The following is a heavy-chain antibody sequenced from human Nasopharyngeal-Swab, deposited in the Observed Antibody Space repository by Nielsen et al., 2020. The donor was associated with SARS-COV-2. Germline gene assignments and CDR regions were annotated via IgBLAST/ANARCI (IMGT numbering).Heavy chain of an antibody. D-gene: IGHD6-6*01. V-gene: IGHV3-23*01. CDR3: AKDLGIAAHPDGIDY. Sequence: GESLKISCAASGFTFSSYAMSWVRQAPGKGLEWVSAISGSGGSTYYADSVKGRFTISRDNSKNTLYLQMNSLRAEDTAVYYCAKDLGIAAHPDGIDYWGQGTLVTVSS. CDR2: ISGSGGST. CDR1: GFTFSSYA. J-gene: IGHJ4*02.